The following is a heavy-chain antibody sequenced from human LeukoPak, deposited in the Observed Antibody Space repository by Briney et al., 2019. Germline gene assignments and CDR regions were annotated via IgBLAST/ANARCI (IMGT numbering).Heavy chain of an antibody. CDR3: ARDSGYSDSWFDY. Sequence: ASVKVSCKASGYTFTDYYMHWVRQAPGQGLECMGWINPDSGGTNSAQKFQGRVTMTRDTSISTAYMEVSRLRSDDTAAYYCARDSGYSDSWFDYWGQGTLVTVSS. V-gene: IGHV1-2*02. D-gene: IGHD6-13*01. CDR1: GYTFTDYY. CDR2: INPDSGGT. J-gene: IGHJ4*02.